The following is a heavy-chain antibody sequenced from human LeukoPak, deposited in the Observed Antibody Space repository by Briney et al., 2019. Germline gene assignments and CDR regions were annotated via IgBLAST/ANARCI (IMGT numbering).Heavy chain of an antibody. V-gene: IGHV3-48*02. CDR2: ITGSSTTI. D-gene: IGHD3-10*01. J-gene: IGHJ4*02. Sequence: GGSLRLSCAASGFTFSTYSMNWLRQAPGKGLEWVSFITGSSTTIHYADSVKGRFTISRDNAKNSLYLQMNSLRDEDTAVYYCARVRGVTLSYHYFDYWGQGTLVTVSS. CDR3: ARVRGVTLSYHYFDY. CDR1: GFTFSTYS.